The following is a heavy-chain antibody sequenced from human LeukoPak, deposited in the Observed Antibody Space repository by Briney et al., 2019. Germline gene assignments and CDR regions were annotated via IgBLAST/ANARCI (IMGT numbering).Heavy chain of an antibody. D-gene: IGHD3-16*01. CDR1: GGSISSGSYY. Sequence: PSQTLSLTCTVSGGSISSGSYYWSWIRQPAGKGLEWIGRIYTSGSTNYNPSLKSRVTISVDTSKNQFSLKLSSVTAADTAVYYCARESFPWGGVQMPWGQGTLVTVSS. CDR3: ARESFPWGGVQMP. V-gene: IGHV4-61*02. CDR2: IYTSGST. J-gene: IGHJ5*02.